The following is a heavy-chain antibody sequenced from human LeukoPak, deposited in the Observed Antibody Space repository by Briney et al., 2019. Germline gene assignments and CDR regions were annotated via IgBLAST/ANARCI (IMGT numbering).Heavy chain of an antibody. D-gene: IGHD5-12*01. J-gene: IGHJ4*02. V-gene: IGHV3-30-3*01. Sequence: PGGPLRLSCAASGFTFSTYAMHWVRQAPGKGLEWVALISYDGNNKYYADSAKGRFTISRDNSKNTLYLQMNSLRAEDTAVYYCARDRGYSGYDLFDYWGQGTLVTVSS. CDR1: GFTFSTYA. CDR3: ARDRGYSGYDLFDY. CDR2: ISYDGNNK.